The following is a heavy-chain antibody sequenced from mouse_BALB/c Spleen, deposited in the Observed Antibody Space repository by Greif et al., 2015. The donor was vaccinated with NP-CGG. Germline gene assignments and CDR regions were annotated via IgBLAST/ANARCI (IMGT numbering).Heavy chain of an antibody. J-gene: IGHJ3*01. CDR2: IFPGTGTT. CDR1: GYTFTSYW. D-gene: IGHD2-3*01. Sequence: VMLVESGAELVKPGASVKLSCKTSGYTFTSYWVQWVKQRPGQGLGWIGEIFPGTGTTYYNEKFKGKATLTIDTSSSTAYMQLSSLTSEDSAVYFCARDCDGYPFAYWGQGTLVTVSA. CDR3: ARDCDGYPFAY. V-gene: IGHV1S132*01.